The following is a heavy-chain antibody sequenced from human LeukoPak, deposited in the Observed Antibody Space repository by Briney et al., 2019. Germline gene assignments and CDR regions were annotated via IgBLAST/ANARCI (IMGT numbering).Heavy chain of an antibody. Sequence: PGGSLRLSCAGSGIIFRNYAMSWVRQAPGMGLEWVSAISGSGVGTNYADSVKGRFTISRDNSKNTLYLQMNSLRAEDTAVYYCARYGLGDTFDIWGQGTVVTVSS. J-gene: IGHJ3*02. D-gene: IGHD4-17*01. CDR3: ARYGLGDTFDI. CDR1: GIIFRNYA. V-gene: IGHV3-23*01. CDR2: ISGSGVGT.